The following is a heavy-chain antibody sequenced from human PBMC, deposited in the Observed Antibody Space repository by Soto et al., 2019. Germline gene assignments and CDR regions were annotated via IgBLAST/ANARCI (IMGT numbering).Heavy chain of an antibody. CDR3: ARVGYCSSTSCYDYYYMDV. J-gene: IGHJ6*03. Sequence: EVQLVESGGGLVKPGGSLRLSCAASGFTFSSYSMNWVRQAPGKGLEWVSSISSSSSYIYYADSVKGRFTISRDNDKNSLYLQRNSLRAEDTAVYYCARVGYCSSTSCYDYYYMDVWGKGTTVTVSS. CDR1: GFTFSSYS. V-gene: IGHV3-21*01. D-gene: IGHD2-2*01. CDR2: ISSSSSYI.